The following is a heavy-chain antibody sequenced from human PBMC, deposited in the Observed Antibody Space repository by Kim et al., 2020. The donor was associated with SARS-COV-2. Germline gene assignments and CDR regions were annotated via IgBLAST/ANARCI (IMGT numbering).Heavy chain of an antibody. J-gene: IGHJ5*02. D-gene: IGHD2-15*01. CDR1: GGSFSGYY. Sequence: SETLSLTCAVYGGSFSGYYWSWIRQPPGKGLEWIGEINHSGSTNYNPSLKSRVTISVDTSKNQFSLKLSSVTAADTAVYYCARGPDCSGGSCYSAFDPWGQGTLVTVSS. CDR2: INHSGST. V-gene: IGHV4-34*01. CDR3: ARGPDCSGGSCYSAFDP.